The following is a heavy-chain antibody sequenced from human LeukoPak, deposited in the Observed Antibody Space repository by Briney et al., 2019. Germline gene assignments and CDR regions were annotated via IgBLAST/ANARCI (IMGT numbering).Heavy chain of an antibody. Sequence: SETLSLTCTVSGGSISYYYWSWIRQPPGKGLEWIGYIYYSGSANYNPSLKSRVTISVDTSKNQFSLNLTSVTTADTAVYYCARVSCSSTSCPRRDALDVWGQGTMVTVSS. CDR1: GGSISYYY. V-gene: IGHV4-59*01. D-gene: IGHD2-2*01. CDR3: ARVSCSSTSCPRRDALDV. CDR2: IYYSGSA. J-gene: IGHJ3*01.